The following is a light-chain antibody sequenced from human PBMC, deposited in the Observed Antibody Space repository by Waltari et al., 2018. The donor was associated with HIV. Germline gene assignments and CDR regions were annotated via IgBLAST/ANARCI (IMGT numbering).Light chain of an antibody. CDR2: NTN. CDR1: PGQVSGRSS. Sequence: QTVVTQESSLSVSPGGTVTLTCGLSPGQVSGRSSPRRYQQTPGQAPRTLIYNTNTRSSGVPDRFSGSILGNKAALTISGAQADDECDYHCVLYVGSGIWVFGGGTKLTVL. J-gene: IGLJ3*02. V-gene: IGLV8-61*01. CDR3: VLYVGSGIWV.